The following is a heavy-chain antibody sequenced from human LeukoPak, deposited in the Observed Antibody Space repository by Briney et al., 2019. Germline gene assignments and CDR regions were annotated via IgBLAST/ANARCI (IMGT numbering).Heavy chain of an antibody. J-gene: IGHJ3*02. D-gene: IGHD3-22*01. CDR2: IKSKTDGGTT. V-gene: IGHV3-15*01. CDR1: GFTFSNAW. CDR3: TTHNSSGYYRDAFDI. Sequence: PGGSLRLSCAASGFTFSNAWMSWVCQAPGKGLEWVGRIKSKTDGGTTDYAAPVKGRFTISRDDSKNTLYLQMNSLKTEDTAVYNCTTHNSSGYYRDAFDIWGQGTMVTVSS.